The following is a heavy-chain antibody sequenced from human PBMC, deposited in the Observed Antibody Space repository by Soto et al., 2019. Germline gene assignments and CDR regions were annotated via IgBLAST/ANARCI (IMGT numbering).Heavy chain of an antibody. D-gene: IGHD5-12*01. V-gene: IGHV3-43D*03. J-gene: IGHJ4*02. CDR3: ARPLGYSDYEFDY. Sequence: GGSLRLSCAASGFTFSSYGMHWVRQAPGKGLEWVSLITWDGINIEYADSVRGRFTISRDNSKNSLYLQMNGLKASDTAMYYCARPLGYSDYEFDYWGQGTLVTVSS. CDR2: ITWDGINI. CDR1: GFTFSSYG.